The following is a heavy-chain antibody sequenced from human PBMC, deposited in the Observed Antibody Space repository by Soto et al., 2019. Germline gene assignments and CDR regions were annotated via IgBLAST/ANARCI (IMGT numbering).Heavy chain of an antibody. CDR3: TTDCSGGSCYPGAYYYYYGMDV. J-gene: IGHJ6*02. CDR2: IKSKTDGGTT. Sequence: EVQLVESGGGLGKPGGSLRLSCAASGISLSSAWMDWVRQAPGKGLEWVGRIKSKTDGGTTDFAAPVKGRFTISRDDSGNTLFLQLNNLETEDTAMYYCTTDCSGGSCYPGAYYYYYGMDVWGQGTTVTVSS. CDR1: GISLSSAW. D-gene: IGHD2-15*01. V-gene: IGHV3-15*01.